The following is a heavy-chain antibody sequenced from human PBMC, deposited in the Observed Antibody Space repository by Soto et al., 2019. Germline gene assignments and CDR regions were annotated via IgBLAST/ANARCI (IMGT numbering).Heavy chain of an antibody. V-gene: IGHV3-64*02. Sequence: GGSLRLSCTASGFTFSSLSMHWVRQAPGKRLELVSTIGDNGDNTYYADSVKGRFTISRDNSKNTLYLHMGSLRTEDMAVYYCARDLFGYDYWGQGTLVTVSS. CDR1: GFTFSSLS. J-gene: IGHJ4*02. D-gene: IGHD6-25*01. CDR3: ARDLFGYDY. CDR2: IGDNGDNT.